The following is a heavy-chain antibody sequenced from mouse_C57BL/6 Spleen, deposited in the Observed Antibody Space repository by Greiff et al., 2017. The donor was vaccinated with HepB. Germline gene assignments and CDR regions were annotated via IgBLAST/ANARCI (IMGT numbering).Heavy chain of an antibody. D-gene: IGHD1-1*01. CDR1: GYTFTDYE. J-gene: IGHJ3*01. CDR2: IYPETGGT. Sequence: QVQLQQSGAELVRPGASVTLSCKASGYTFTDYEMHWVKQTPVHGLEWIGAIYPETGGTAYNQKFKGKAILTADKSSSTAYMELRSLTSEDSAVYYCTRNYGSSYVWAWFAYWGQGTLVTVSA. CDR3: TRNYGSSYVWAWFAY. V-gene: IGHV1-15*01.